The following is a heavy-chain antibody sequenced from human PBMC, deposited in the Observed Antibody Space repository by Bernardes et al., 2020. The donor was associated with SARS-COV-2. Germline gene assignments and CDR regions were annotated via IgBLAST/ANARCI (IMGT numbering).Heavy chain of an antibody. CDR3: ARGPYGDFYYYYGLDV. J-gene: IGHJ6*02. CDR1: GYASRTFA. D-gene: IGHD4-17*01. Sequence: ASVKASCQASGYASRTFAMPWVPQAPGQSLEWMGWINAGNGETKYTQKFQGRVTLTRDTYANTAYMEMSSLRPEGTAVYYCARGPYGDFYYYYGLDVWGHGTTVTVPS. V-gene: IGHV1-3*01. CDR2: INAGNGET.